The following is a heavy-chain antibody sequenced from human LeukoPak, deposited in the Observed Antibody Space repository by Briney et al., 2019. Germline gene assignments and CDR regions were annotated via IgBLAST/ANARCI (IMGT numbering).Heavy chain of an antibody. D-gene: IGHD2-2*01. J-gene: IGHJ6*03. CDR3: ARVRGCSSTSCYHYYYYYMDV. CDR2: INHSGST. Sequence: SETLSLTCAVYGGSFSGYYWSWIRQPPGKGLEWIGEINHSGSTNYNPSLKSRVTISVDTSKNKFSLKLSSVTAADAAVYYCARVRGCSSTSCYHYYYYYMDVWGKGTTVTVSS. V-gene: IGHV4-34*01. CDR1: GGSFSGYY.